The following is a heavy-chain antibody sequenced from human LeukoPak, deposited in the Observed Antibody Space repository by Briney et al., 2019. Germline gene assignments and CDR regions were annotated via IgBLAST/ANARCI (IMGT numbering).Heavy chain of an antibody. J-gene: IGHJ4*02. Sequence: GASVKVPCKASGGTFSSYAISWVRQAPGQGLEWMGGIIPIFGTANYAQKFQGRVTITADKSTSTAYMELSSLRSEDTAVYYCARAGNWNDGCLDYWGQGTLVTVSS. CDR2: IIPIFGTA. CDR1: GGTFSSYA. CDR3: ARAGNWNDGCLDY. V-gene: IGHV1-69*06. D-gene: IGHD1-1*01.